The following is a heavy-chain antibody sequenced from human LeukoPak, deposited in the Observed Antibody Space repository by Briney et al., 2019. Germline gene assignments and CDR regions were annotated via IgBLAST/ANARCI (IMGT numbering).Heavy chain of an antibody. Sequence: QVQLQESGPGLVKPSETLSLTCTVSGGSINNFYWSRFRQPPGKGLEWNVYISYSGSTNYSPSLKSRVTILLDTSNNKFSLKLTSVTAADTAIYYCARRGGYGGYDRDWGRGTLVTVSS. D-gene: IGHD5-12*01. V-gene: IGHV4-59*08. CDR2: ISYSGST. CDR3: ARRGGYGGYDRD. J-gene: IGHJ4*02. CDR1: GGSINNFY.